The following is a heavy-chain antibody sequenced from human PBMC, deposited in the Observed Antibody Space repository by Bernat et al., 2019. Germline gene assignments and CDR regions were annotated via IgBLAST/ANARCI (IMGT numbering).Heavy chain of an antibody. CDR3: SRVGRSWYGGIDI. Sequence: EVQLVESGGGLVQPGGSLRLSCAASGFTFSSYDMNWVRQAPGKGLEWVSYISSSGSTIYYADSVKGRFIISRDNAKNSLYLQMNSLRAEDTAVYYCSRVGRSWYGGIDIWGQGTLVTVSS. CDR1: GFTFSSYD. CDR2: ISSSGSTI. J-gene: IGHJ4*02. D-gene: IGHD6-13*01. V-gene: IGHV3-48*03.